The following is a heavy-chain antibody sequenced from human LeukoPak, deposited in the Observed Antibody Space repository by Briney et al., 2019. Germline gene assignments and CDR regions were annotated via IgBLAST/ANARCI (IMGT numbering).Heavy chain of an antibody. V-gene: IGHV4-30-2*01. CDR3: ARVSLGDYDSSGYYYRPLYYFDY. CDR2: IYHSGST. Sequence: PSETLSLTCTVSGGSISSGGYYWSWIRQPPGKGLEWIGYIYHSGSTYYNPSLKSRVTISLDRSKNQFSLKLSSVTAADTAVYYCARVSLGDYDSSGYYYRPLYYFDYWGQGTLVTVSS. CDR1: GGSISSGGYY. D-gene: IGHD3-22*01. J-gene: IGHJ4*02.